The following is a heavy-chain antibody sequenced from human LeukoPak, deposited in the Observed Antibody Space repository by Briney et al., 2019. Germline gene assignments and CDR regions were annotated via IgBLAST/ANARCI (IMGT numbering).Heavy chain of an antibody. CDR2: TYYRSKWYN. CDR3: ARDFRSRYNWNDPYYFDY. D-gene: IGHD1-1*01. Sequence: SQTLSLTCAISGDSVSSNSAAWNWIRQSPSRGLEWLGRTYYRSKWYNDYAVSVKSRITINPDISKNQFSLQLNSVTPEDTAVYYCARDFRSRYNWNDPYYFDYWGQGTLVTVSS. V-gene: IGHV6-1*01. CDR1: GDSVSSNSAA. J-gene: IGHJ4*02.